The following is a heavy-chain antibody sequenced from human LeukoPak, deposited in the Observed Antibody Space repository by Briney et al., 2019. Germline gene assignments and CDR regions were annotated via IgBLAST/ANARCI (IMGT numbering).Heavy chain of an antibody. CDR1: GGSFSGYY. CDR3: ATYDSSGYYRYFDY. Sequence: SETLSLTCAVYGGSFSGYYWSWIRQPPGKGLEWIGEINHSGSTYYNPSLKSRVTISVDTSKNQFSLKLSSVTAADTAVYYCATYDSSGYYRYFDYWGQGTLVTVSS. J-gene: IGHJ4*02. D-gene: IGHD3-22*01. V-gene: IGHV4-34*01. CDR2: INHSGST.